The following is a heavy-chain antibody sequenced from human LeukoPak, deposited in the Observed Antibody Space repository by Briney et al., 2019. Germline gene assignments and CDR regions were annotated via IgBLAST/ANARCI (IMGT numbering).Heavy chain of an antibody. CDR3: AKDPISLVRGVITDAFDI. Sequence: GGSLRLSGAASGFTYSSYSMNWVRQAPGKGLEWVSAISGSGGSIYYADTVKGRFTISRDNSKNTLYLQMNSLRAEDTAVYYCAKDPISLVRGVITDAFDIWGQGTMVTVSS. J-gene: IGHJ3*02. CDR2: ISGSGGSI. CDR1: GFTYSSYS. D-gene: IGHD3-10*01. V-gene: IGHV3-23*01.